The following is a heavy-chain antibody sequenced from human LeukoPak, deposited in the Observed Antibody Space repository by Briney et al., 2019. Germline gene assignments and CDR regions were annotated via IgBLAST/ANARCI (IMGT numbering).Heavy chain of an antibody. Sequence: SETLSLTCTVSGGSISSYYWSWIRQPPGKGLEWIGYIYYSGSTNYNPSLKSRVTILIDTSKSQFSLKLSSVTAADTAVYHCAGDTRGFDYWGQGTLVTVSS. D-gene: IGHD3-10*01. V-gene: IGHV4-59*01. J-gene: IGHJ4*02. CDR1: GGSISSYY. CDR3: AGDTRGFDY. CDR2: IYYSGST.